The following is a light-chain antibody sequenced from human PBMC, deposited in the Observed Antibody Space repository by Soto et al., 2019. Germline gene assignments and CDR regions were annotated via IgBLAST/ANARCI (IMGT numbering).Light chain of an antibody. CDR2: EGS. J-gene: IGLJ1*01. CDR3: CSYAGSSTYV. V-gene: IGLV2-23*01. CDR1: SSDVGSYNL. Sequence: QSALTQPASVSGSPGQSITISCTGTSSDVGSYNLVSWYQQHPGTAPKLMIYEGSKRPSGVSNRFSGSKSGNTASLTISGLQAEDEADYYCCSYAGSSTYVFGTGTKSPS.